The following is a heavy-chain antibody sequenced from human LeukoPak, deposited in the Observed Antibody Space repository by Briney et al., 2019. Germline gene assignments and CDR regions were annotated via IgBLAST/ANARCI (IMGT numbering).Heavy chain of an antibody. CDR2: ISGSGGST. CDR1: GFTFSSYA. Sequence: TGGSLRLSCAASGFTFSSYAMSWVRQAPGKGLEWVSAISGSGGSTYYADSVKGRFTISRDNSKNTLYLQMNSLRAEDTAVYYCAKDSNTAMVLSNFDYWGQGTLVTVSS. V-gene: IGHV3-23*01. J-gene: IGHJ4*02. D-gene: IGHD5-18*01. CDR3: AKDSNTAMVLSNFDY.